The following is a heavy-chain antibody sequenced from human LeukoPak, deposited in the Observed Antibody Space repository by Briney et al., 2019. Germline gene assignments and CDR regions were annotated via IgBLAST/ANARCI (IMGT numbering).Heavy chain of an antibody. J-gene: IGHJ6*03. CDR3: ARRDFWIGYYKDYYYYYVDV. D-gene: IGHD3-3*01. V-gene: IGHV1-18*01. CDR1: GYTFTSYG. Sequence: ASVKVSCKASGYTFTSYGISGVRQAPGQGVEWRGWISAFNGNANYAQKLQGRVTVTTDTSTSTAYMGLRSLRAGDTAVCYCARRDFWIGYYKDYYYYYVDVWGKGTTVTVSS. CDR2: ISAFNGNA.